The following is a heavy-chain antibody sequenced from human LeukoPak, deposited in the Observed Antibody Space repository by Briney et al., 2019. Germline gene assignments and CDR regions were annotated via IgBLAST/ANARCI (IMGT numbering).Heavy chain of an antibody. V-gene: IGHV4-39*01. D-gene: IGHD6-19*01. J-gene: IGHJ6*02. Sequence: GSLRLSCAASGFTFSSYAMSWVRQAPGKGLEWIGSVYYSGSTDYNPSLKSRVTISVDTSKNQFSLKLGSVTAADTAVYYCARHKGVAVSYYYGLDVWGQGTTVTVSS. CDR1: GFTFSSYA. CDR3: ARHKGVAVSYYYGLDV. CDR2: VYYSGST.